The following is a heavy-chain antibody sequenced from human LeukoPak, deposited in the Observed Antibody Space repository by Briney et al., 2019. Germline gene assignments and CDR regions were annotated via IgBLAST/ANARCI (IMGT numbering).Heavy chain of an antibody. V-gene: IGHV3-23*01. CDR2: ISSSGGST. J-gene: IGHJ4*02. CDR3: TKASWSFLTGYEEYYFDY. CDR1: GFTFSNQA. Sequence: PGGSLRLSCSASGFTFSNQAMSWVRQAPGKGLQWVSAISSSGGSTYYTDSVKGRFTISRDNFKNKLYLQMNSLRADDTAVYYCTKASWSFLTGYEEYYFDYWGQGTLVTVSS. D-gene: IGHD3-9*01.